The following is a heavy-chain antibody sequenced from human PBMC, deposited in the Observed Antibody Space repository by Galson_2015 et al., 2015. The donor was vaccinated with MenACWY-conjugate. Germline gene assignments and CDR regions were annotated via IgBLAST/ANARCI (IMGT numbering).Heavy chain of an antibody. CDR2: IMPDGSET. J-gene: IGHJ5*02. CDR3: ARGLLKLAP. V-gene: IGHV3-7*01. Sequence: SLRLSCAASGFTFSTYWMTWVRQAPGKGLEWVANIMPDGSETYYVDSVKGRFTISRDNAKNSLYLQMNSLRVEDTAVYYCARGLLKLAPWGQGTLVTISS. CDR1: GFTFSTYW.